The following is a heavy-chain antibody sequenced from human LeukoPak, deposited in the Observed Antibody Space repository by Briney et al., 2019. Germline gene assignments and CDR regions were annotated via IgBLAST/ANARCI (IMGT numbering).Heavy chain of an antibody. CDR2: IIPILGIA. CDR1: GGTFSSYA. Sequence: SVKVSCKASGGTFSSYAISWVRQAPGQGLEWMGRIIPILGIANYAQKFQGRVTITADKSTSTAYMELSSLRSEDTAVYYCARGDRLLWFGESDPYYGMDVWGQGTTVTVSS. V-gene: IGHV1-69*04. J-gene: IGHJ6*02. D-gene: IGHD3-10*01. CDR3: ARGDRLLWFGESDPYYGMDV.